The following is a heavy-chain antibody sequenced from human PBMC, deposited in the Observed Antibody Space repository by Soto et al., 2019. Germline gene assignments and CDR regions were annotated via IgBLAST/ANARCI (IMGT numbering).Heavy chain of an antibody. Sequence: EVQLLESGGGVVQPGGSLRLSCAASGFTFRSYAMSWVRQAPGKGLEWVSAISGSGGRTYYADSLKGRFTISRDNYKNTLYLQNNSMRAEDTSVYYCAKDTQTDYFYCSGGSCYFAYWGQGTLGTVSS. CDR2: ISGSGGRT. V-gene: IGHV3-23*01. J-gene: IGHJ4*02. CDR3: AKDTQTDYFYCSGGSCYFAY. D-gene: IGHD2-15*01. CDR1: GFTFRSYA.